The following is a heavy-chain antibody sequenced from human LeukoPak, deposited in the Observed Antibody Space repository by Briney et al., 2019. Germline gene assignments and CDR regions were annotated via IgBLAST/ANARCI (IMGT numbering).Heavy chain of an antibody. D-gene: IGHD3-3*01. CDR1: GGSISSYY. Sequence: PSETLSLTCTVSGGSISSYYWSWIRQPPGKGLEWIGYIYYSGSTNYNPSLKSRVTISVDTSKNQFSLKLSSVTAADTAVYYCARAGLYCDFWSGLDYWGQGTLVTVSS. V-gene: IGHV4-59*01. CDR2: IYYSGST. J-gene: IGHJ4*02. CDR3: ARAGLYCDFWSGLDY.